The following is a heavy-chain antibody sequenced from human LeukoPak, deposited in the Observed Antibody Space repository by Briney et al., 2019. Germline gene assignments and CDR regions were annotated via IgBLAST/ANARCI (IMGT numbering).Heavy chain of an antibody. J-gene: IGHJ5*02. CDR1: GGSISSHY. Sequence: SETLSLTCTVSGGSISSHYWSWIRQPPGKGLEWIGYIYYSGSTNYNPSLKSRATISVDTSKYQFSLKLSSVTAADTAVYYCAREAYYYGSGSPGGWFDPWGQGTLVTVSS. V-gene: IGHV4-59*11. CDR3: AREAYYYGSGSPGGWFDP. CDR2: IYYSGST. D-gene: IGHD3-10*01.